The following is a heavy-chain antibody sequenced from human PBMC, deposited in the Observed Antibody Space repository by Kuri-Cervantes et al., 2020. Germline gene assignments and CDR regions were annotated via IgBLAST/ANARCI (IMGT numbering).Heavy chain of an antibody. CDR2: IIPMFGTA. J-gene: IGHJ3*02. V-gene: IGHV1-69*05. CDR1: GYTFTSYA. Sequence: SVKVSCKASGYTFTSYAISWVRQAPGQGLEWMGGIIPMFGTASYAQRFQGRVTITTDESTSTAYMELSSLRSEDTAVYYCASSFRGIDAFDIWGQGTMVTVSS. CDR3: ASSFRGIDAFDI. D-gene: IGHD3-16*01.